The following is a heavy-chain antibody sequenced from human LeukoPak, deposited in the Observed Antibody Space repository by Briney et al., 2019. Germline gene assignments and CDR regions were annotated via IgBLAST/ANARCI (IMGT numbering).Heavy chain of an antibody. CDR3: ARGYVWGSYRYPFDY. V-gene: IGHV3-7*01. CDR1: GFTFSSYW. CDR2: IKQDGSEK. Sequence: GGSLRLSCAASGFTFSSYWMSWVRQAPGKGLEWVANIKQDGSEKYYVDSVKGRFTISRDNAKNSLYLQMNSLRAEDTAVYYCARGYVWGSYRYPFDYWGQGTLVTVSS. J-gene: IGHJ4*02. D-gene: IGHD3-16*02.